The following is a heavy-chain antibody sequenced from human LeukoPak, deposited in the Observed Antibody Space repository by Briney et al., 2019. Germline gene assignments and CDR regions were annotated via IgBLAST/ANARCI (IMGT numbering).Heavy chain of an antibody. CDR2: IYYSGST. D-gene: IGHD6-19*01. CDR1: GGSISSYY. J-gene: IGHJ6*02. V-gene: IGHV4-59*01. Sequence: PSETLSLTCTASGGSISSYYWSWIRQPPGKGLEWIGYIYYSGSTNYNPSLKSRVTISVDTSKNQFSLKLSSVTAADTAVYYCARDGAVAGKMSYYYYGMDVWGQGTTVTVSS. CDR3: ARDGAVAGKMSYYYYGMDV.